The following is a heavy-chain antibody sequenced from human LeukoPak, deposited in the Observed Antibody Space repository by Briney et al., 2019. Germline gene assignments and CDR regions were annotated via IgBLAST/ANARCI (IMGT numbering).Heavy chain of an antibody. CDR3: ARDRHYYDRSGYAYYFDY. CDR2: ISYDGSNK. D-gene: IGHD3-22*01. J-gene: IGHJ4*02. V-gene: IGHV3-30-3*01. CDR1: GFTFSSYV. Sequence: GGSLRLSCAASGFTFSSYVMHWVRQAPGKGLEWVAVISYDGSNKYYADSVKGRFTISRDNSKNTLYPQMNSLRAEDTAVYYCARDRHYYDRSGYAYYFDYWGQGTLVTVSS.